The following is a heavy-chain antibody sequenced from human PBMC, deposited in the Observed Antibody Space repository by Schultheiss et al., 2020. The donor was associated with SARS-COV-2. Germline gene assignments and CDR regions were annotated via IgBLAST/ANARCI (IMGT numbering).Heavy chain of an antibody. CDR3: ARVVVRCSSTSCPNWFDP. CDR2: IIPIFGTA. D-gene: IGHD2-2*01. J-gene: IGHJ5*02. V-gene: IGHV1-69*06. CDR1: GYTFTSYD. Sequence: SVKVSCKASGYTFTSYDINWVRQAPGQGLEWMGGIIPIFGTANYAQKFQGRVTMTEDTSTDTAYMELRSLRSDDTAVYYCARVVVRCSSTSCPNWFDPWGQGTRVTVSS.